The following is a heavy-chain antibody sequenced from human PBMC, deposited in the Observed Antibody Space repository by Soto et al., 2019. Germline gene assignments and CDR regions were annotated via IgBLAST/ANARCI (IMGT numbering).Heavy chain of an antibody. J-gene: IGHJ4*02. CDR2: INACNGNT. Sequence: ASVKVSCKASGYTFTSYGISWVRQAPGQRLEWMGWINACNGNTKYSQKFQGRVTMTTDTSASTAYMELSSLRSEDTVVYYCARDQDSSGWYALSFDYWGQGTLVTVSS. V-gene: IGHV1-18*01. D-gene: IGHD6-19*01. CDR3: ARDQDSSGWYALSFDY. CDR1: GYTFTSYG.